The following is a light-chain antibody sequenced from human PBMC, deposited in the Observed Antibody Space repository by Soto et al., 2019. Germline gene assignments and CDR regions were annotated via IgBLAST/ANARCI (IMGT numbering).Light chain of an antibody. CDR3: SSYTSSSTPVV. CDR1: SSDVGGYNY. J-gene: IGLJ2*01. CDR2: DVS. Sequence: QSALTQPASVSGSPGQSITISCTGTSSDVGGYNYVSWYQQHPGKAPKLMIYDVSNRPSGVSNRFSGSKSGNTASLTISGLHAEDEADYYCSSYTSSSTPVVFGGGNKLTVL. V-gene: IGLV2-14*01.